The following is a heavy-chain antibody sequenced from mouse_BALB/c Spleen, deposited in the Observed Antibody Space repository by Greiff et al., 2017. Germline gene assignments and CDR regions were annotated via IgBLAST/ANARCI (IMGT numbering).Heavy chain of an antibody. CDR1: GYAFTNYL. Sequence: QVQLKESGAELVRPGTSVKVSCKASGYAFTNYLIEWVKQRPGQGLEWIGVINPGSGGTNYNEKFKGKATLTADKSSSTAYMQLSSLTSDDSAVYFCARIYYGHWYFDVWGAGTTVTVSS. CDR3: ARIYYGHWYFDV. D-gene: IGHD2-1*01. CDR2: INPGSGGT. J-gene: IGHJ1*01. V-gene: IGHV1-54*03.